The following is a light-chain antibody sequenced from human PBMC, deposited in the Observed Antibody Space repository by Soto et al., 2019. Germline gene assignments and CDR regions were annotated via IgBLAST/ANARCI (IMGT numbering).Light chain of an antibody. CDR1: QSISSW. CDR2: KTS. J-gene: IGKJ1*01. V-gene: IGKV1-5*03. Sequence: DIQMTQYPSTLSAYIGDRVPITCRASQSISSWLAWYQQRPGKAPNLLIYKTSSLESGVPSRFSGSGSGTEFTLTISRLQPDDFATYYCQQYNSYWTFGQGTKVEIK. CDR3: QQYNSYWT.